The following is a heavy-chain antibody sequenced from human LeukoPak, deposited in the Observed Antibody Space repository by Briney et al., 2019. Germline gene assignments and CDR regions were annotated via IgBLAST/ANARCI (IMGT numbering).Heavy chain of an antibody. J-gene: IGHJ4*02. CDR2: INPHSGGT. V-gene: IGHV1-2*02. CDR1: GYTFTGYY. Sequence: ASVKVSCKASGYTFTGYYIHWVRQAPGQGLEWMGWINPHSGGTNYAQKFQGGVTMTRDTSITTAYMELSSLRSDDTAVYYCARNVGEYCSSTNCYASHYWGQGTLVTVSS. CDR3: ARNVGEYCSSTNCYASHY. D-gene: IGHD2-2*01.